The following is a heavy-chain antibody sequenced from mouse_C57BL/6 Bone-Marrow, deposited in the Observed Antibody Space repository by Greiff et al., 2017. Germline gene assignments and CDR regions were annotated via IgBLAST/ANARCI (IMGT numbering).Heavy chain of an antibody. CDR2: ISSGGDYI. D-gene: IGHD1-1*01. CDR1: GFTFSSYA. V-gene: IGHV5-9-1*02. J-gene: IGHJ3*01. Sequence: VQLKESGEGLVKPGGSLKLSCAASGFTFSSYAMSWVRQTPEKRLEWVAYISSGGDYIYYADTVKGRFTISRDNARNTLYLQMSSLKSEDTAMYYCTRDSIYYYGSSPWFAYWGQGTLVTVSA. CDR3: TRDSIYYYGSSPWFAY.